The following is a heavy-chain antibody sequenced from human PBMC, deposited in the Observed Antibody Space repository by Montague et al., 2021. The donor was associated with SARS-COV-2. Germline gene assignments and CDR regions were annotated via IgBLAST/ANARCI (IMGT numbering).Heavy chain of an antibody. Sequence: TLSLTCTVSGGSISSGGYYWSWIRQHPGKGLEWIGYIYYSGSAYYNTSLKSRVTISVDTTKNQFSLKLSSVTAADTAVYYCARVLCGYCRGGSCYRGWYFDLWGHGTLVTVSS. CDR2: IYYSGSA. CDR1: GGSISSGGYY. V-gene: IGHV4-31*03. D-gene: IGHD2-15*01. CDR3: ARVLCGYCRGGSCYRGWYFDL. J-gene: IGHJ2*01.